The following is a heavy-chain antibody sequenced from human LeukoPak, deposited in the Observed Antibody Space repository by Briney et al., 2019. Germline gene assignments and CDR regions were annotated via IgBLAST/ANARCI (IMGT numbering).Heavy chain of an antibody. CDR3: ARDQVFNGDHYFDN. J-gene: IGHJ4*02. Sequence: GASVKVSCKASGYTFTSYGISWVRQAPGQGLEWMGWISAYNGNTNLAQKFQGRVTMTTDTSTSTAYMEMRSPRSDDTAVFYCARDQVFNGDHYFDNCGQGTLVTVSS. D-gene: IGHD4-17*01. V-gene: IGHV1-18*01. CDR1: GYTFTSYG. CDR2: ISAYNGNT.